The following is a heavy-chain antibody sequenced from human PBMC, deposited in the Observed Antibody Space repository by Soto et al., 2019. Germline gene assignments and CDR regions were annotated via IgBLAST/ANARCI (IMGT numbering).Heavy chain of an antibody. Sequence: ASVKVSCKASGGTFSSYSISWVRQAPGQGLEWMGGIIPIFGTANYAQKFQGRVTITADESTSTAYMELSSLRSEDTAVYYCARDLATELGYCSGGSCASDGMDVWGQGTTVTSP. CDR1: GGTFSSYS. CDR2: IIPIFGTA. D-gene: IGHD2-15*01. J-gene: IGHJ6*02. V-gene: IGHV1-69*13. CDR3: ARDLATELGYCSGGSCASDGMDV.